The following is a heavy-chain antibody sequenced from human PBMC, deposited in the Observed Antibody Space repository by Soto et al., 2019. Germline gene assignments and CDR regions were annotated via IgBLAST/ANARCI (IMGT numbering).Heavy chain of an antibody. J-gene: IGHJ4*02. V-gene: IGHV4-34*01. D-gene: IGHD3-22*01. CDR3: ARGESGYYNFFDY. CDR2: INHSGST. Sequence: SETLSLTCAVYGGSFSGYYWSWIRQPPGKGLEWIGEINHSGSTNYNPSLKSRVTISVDTSKNQFSLKLSSVTAADTAVYYCARGESGYYNFFDYWGQGTLVTVSS. CDR1: GGSFSGYY.